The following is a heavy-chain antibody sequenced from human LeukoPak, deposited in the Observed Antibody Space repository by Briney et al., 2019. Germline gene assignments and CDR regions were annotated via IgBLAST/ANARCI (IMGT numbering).Heavy chain of an antibody. CDR3: TTEVSPTGVDY. J-gene: IGHJ4*02. D-gene: IGHD1-1*01. CDR2: IKSKTDGGTT. CDR1: GFTFSHYS. V-gene: IGHV3-15*07. Sequence: GGSLRLSCVASGFTFSHYSMNWVRQAPGKGLEWVGRIKSKTDGGTTDYAAPVKGRFTISRDDSKNTLYLQMNSLKTEDTAVYYCTTEVSPTGVDYWGQGTLVTVSS.